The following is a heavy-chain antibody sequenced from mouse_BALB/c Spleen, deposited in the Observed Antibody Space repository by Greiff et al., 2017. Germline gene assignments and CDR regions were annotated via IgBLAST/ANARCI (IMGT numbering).Heavy chain of an antibody. CDR2: ISYDGSN. D-gene: IGHD2-1*01. CDR1: GYFITSGYY. J-gene: IGHJ3*01. Sequence: EVQLQESGPGLVKPSQSLSLTCSVTGYFITSGYYWNWIRQFPGNKLEWMGYISYDGSNNYNPSLKNRISITRDTSKNQFFLKLNSVTTEDTATYYCARANGNYAWFAYWGQGTLVTVSA. V-gene: IGHV3-6*02. CDR3: ARANGNYAWFAY.